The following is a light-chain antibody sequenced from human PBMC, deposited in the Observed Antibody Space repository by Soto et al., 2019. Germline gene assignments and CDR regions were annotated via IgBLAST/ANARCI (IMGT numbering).Light chain of an antibody. V-gene: IGKV1-27*01. J-gene: IGKJ4*01. CDR2: AAS. CDR3: QKYNIAPHT. Sequence: DIQMTQSPSSLSASVGDRVTITCRTSQASSNYLAWYQQKPGRVPKLLIYAASTLQSGVPSRFSGGGSGTDFSLTISSLQPEDVATYYCQKYNIAPHTFGGGTKVEIQ. CDR1: QASSNY.